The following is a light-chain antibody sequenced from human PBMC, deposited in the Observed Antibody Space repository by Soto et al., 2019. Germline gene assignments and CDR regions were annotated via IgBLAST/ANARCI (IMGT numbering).Light chain of an antibody. CDR2: WAS. J-gene: IGKJ2*01. CDR3: QQYYSTPYT. CDR1: QSVLYSSNNKNY. Sequence: DIVMTQSPDSLAVSLGERATINCKSSQSVLYSSNNKNYLAWYQQKPGQPPKLLIYWASTRESGVPDRFSGSGSGTDFTLPIYSLQAEDVAVYYCQQYYSTPYTFGQGTKLEIK. V-gene: IGKV4-1*01.